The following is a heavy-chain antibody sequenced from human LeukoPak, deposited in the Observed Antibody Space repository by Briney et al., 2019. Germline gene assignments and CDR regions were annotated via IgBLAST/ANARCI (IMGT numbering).Heavy chain of an antibody. CDR2: ISGSGGSI. CDR1: GFTFSSYA. V-gene: IGHV3-23*01. Sequence: GGSLRLSCAASGFTFSSYAMSWVRQAPGKGLEWVSAISGSGGSIYYADSVKGRFTISRDNSKNTLYLQMNSLRAEDTAVYYCAKHDYGGNWADAFDIWGQGTMVTVSS. J-gene: IGHJ3*02. CDR3: AKHDYGGNWADAFDI. D-gene: IGHD4-23*01.